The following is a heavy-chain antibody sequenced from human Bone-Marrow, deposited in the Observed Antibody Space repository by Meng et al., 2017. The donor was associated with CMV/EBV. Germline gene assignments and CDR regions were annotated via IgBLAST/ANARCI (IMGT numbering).Heavy chain of an antibody. CDR2: IYYSGST. CDR1: GGSISSGGYY. Sequence: LRLSCTVSGGSISSGGYYWSWIRQHPGKGLEWIGYIYYSGSTYYNPSLKSRVTISVDTSKNQFSLKLSSVTAADTAVYYCARARRYYDFWSGFGPTDWGQGTLVTVSS. J-gene: IGHJ4*02. CDR3: ARARRYYDFWSGFGPTD. D-gene: IGHD3-3*01. V-gene: IGHV4-31*03.